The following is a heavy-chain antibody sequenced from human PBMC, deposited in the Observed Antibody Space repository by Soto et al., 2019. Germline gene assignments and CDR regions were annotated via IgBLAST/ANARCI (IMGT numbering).Heavy chain of an antibody. V-gene: IGHV1-46*01. CDR3: ASTYYYDSSGYYTTFDP. CDR1: GYPFTSYY. Sequence: GASLKVSCKASGYPFTSYYIHWVRQAPGQGLEWMGIINPSGGSTSYAQKFQGRVTMTRDTSTSTVYMELSSLRSEDTAVYYCASTYYYDSSGYYTTFDPWGQGTLVTVSS. D-gene: IGHD3-22*01. J-gene: IGHJ5*02. CDR2: INPSGGST.